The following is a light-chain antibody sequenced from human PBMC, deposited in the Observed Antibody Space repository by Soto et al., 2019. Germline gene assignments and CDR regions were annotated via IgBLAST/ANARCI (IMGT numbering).Light chain of an antibody. CDR1: SSDVGGYNY. Sequence: QSVLTQPPSESGSLGQSVTISCTGTSSDVGGYNYVSWHQQHPGKAPKLMIYEVTKRPSGVPDRFSGSKSGNTASLTVSGLQAEDEADYYCSSFAGGGNPVLFGGGTKLTVL. CDR3: SSFAGGGNPVL. J-gene: IGLJ2*01. V-gene: IGLV2-8*01. CDR2: EVT.